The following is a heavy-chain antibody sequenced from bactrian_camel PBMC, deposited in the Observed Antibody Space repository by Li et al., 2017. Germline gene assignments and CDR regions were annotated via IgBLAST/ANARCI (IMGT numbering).Heavy chain of an antibody. Sequence: HVQLVESGGGSVQAGGSLRVSCAVSGVTFSRYCMGWFRQAPGKEREEVARIGTGGSTLYADPVKGRFTISKDNAKTPLYLQMNRLKPEDTAIYYCAAAKGLPDLLRGGYLSARSYNYWGRGTQVTVS. CDR3: AAAKGLPDLLRGGYLSARSYNY. CDR2: IGTGGST. CDR1: GVTFSRYC. J-gene: IGHJ4*01. D-gene: IGHD3*01. V-gene: IGHV3S55*01.